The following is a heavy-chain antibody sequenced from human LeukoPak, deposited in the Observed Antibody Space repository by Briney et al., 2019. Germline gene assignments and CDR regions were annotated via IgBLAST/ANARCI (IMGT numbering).Heavy chain of an antibody. J-gene: IGHJ4*02. CDR3: AGEGATIMTLDY. D-gene: IGHD5-24*01. Sequence: SETLSLTCAVYGGSFSGYYWSWIRQPPGKGLEWIGEINHSGSTNYNPSLKSRVTISVDTSKNQFSLKLSSVTAADTAVYYCAGEGATIMTLDYWGQGTLVTVSS. CDR2: INHSGST. V-gene: IGHV4-34*01. CDR1: GGSFSGYY.